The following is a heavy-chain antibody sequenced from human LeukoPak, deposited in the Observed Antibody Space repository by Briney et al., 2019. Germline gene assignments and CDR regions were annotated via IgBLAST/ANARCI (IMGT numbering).Heavy chain of an antibody. D-gene: IGHD2-21*02. CDR2: ICTSGST. J-gene: IGHJ4*02. CDR3: ARDLALSYCGGDCLPEY. V-gene: IGHV4-4*07. CDR1: VGSIRTHY. Sequence: LETLSLTCTLSVGSIRTHYWSCIRQPAGQGGKCIRRICTSGSTNYNPSLKSRVTMSIDTSKNQFSLKLSPVTAADTAVYYCARDLALSYCGGDCLPEYWGQGTPVSVS.